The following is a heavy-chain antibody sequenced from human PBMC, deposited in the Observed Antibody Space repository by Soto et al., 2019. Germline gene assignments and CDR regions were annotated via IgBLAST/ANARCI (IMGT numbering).Heavy chain of an antibody. D-gene: IGHD2-2*01. CDR3: AKEGVPAATPYYYYYMDV. CDR2: ISWNSGSI. Sequence: DVQLVESGGGLVQPGRSLRLSCAASGFTFDDYAMHWVRQAPGKGLEWVSGISWNSGSIGYADSVKGRFTISRDNAKNSLYLQMNSLRAEDTALYYCAKEGVPAATPYYYYYMDVWGKGTTVTVSS. J-gene: IGHJ6*03. V-gene: IGHV3-9*01. CDR1: GFTFDDYA.